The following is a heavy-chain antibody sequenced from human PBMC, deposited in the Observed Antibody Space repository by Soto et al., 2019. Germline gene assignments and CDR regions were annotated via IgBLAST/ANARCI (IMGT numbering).Heavy chain of an antibody. V-gene: IGHV1-69*13. Sequence: GASVKVSCKASGGTFSSYAISWVRQAPGQGLEWMGGIIPIFGTANYAQKFQGRVTITADESTSTAYMELSSLRSEDTAVYYCARNYDSSGHNPNYFDYWGQGTMVTVSS. CDR2: IIPIFGTA. CDR3: ARNYDSSGHNPNYFDY. CDR1: GGTFSSYA. D-gene: IGHD3-22*01. J-gene: IGHJ4*02.